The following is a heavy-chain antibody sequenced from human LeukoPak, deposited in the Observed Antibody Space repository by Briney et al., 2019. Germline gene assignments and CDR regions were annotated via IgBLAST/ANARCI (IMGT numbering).Heavy chain of an antibody. J-gene: IGHJ3*02. V-gene: IGHV4-34*01. D-gene: IGHD3-9*01. CDR2: INHSGST. CDR3: ASRYYDILTGYSDAFDI. Sequence: SSETLSLTCAVYGGSFSGYYWSWVRQPPGKGLEWIGEINHSGSTNYNPSLKSRVTISVATSKNQFSLKLSSVTAADTAVYYCASRYYDILTGYSDAFDIWGQGTMVTVSS. CDR1: GGSFSGYY.